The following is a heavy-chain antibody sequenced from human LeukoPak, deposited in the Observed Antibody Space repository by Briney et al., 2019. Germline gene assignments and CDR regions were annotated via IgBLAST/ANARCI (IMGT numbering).Heavy chain of an antibody. V-gene: IGHV4-34*01. D-gene: IGHD2-15*01. Sequence: SETLSLTCAVYGGSFSGYYWSWIRQPPGKGLEWIGEINHSGSTNYNPSLKSRVTISVDTSKNQFSLKLSSVTAADTAVYYCARPQSAVAATRSRWFDPWGQGTLVTVSS. CDR2: INHSGST. J-gene: IGHJ5*02. CDR3: ARPQSAVAATRSRWFDP. CDR1: GGSFSGYY.